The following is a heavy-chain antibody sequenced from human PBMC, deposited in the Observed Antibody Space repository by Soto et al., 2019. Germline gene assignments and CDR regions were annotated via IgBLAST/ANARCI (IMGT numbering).Heavy chain of an antibody. CDR2: IYYSGST. V-gene: IGHV4-59*08. CDR3: ARRYGDCFDY. D-gene: IGHD4-17*01. J-gene: IGHJ4*02. Sequence: QVQLQESGPGLVKPSETLSLTCTVSGGSISSYYWSWIRQPPGKGLEWIGYIYYSGSTNYNPSLKSRVTISVDTSKNQISLKLSSVTAADTAVYYCARRYGDCFDYWGQGTLVTVSS. CDR1: GGSISSYY.